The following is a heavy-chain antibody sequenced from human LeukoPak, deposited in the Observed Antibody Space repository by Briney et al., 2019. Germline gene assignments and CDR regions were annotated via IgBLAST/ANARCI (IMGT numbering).Heavy chain of an antibody. V-gene: IGHV3-30-3*01. CDR1: GFTFSSYA. CDR2: ISYDGSNK. J-gene: IGHJ4*02. Sequence: GGSLRLSCAASGFTFSSYAMHWVRQAPGKGLEWVAVISYDGSNKYYADSVKGRFTISRDNSKNTLYLQMNSLRAEDTAVYYCARVGDGRHIVATIETYGGYWGQGTLVTVSS. D-gene: IGHD5-12*01. CDR3: ARVGDGRHIVATIETYGGY.